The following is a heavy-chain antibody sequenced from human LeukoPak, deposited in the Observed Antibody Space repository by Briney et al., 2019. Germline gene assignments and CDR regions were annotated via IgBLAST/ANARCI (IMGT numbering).Heavy chain of an antibody. CDR3: ARRGGSSSTDWFDP. CDR2: TYYTGST. Sequence: SETLSLTCTVSGGSINSYYWSWIRHPPGKGLEWIGYTYYTGSTNSNPSLKSRVTISVDTSKNQFSLRLSSVTAADTAVYYCARRGGSSSTDWFDPWGQGTLVTVFS. CDR1: GGSINSYY. V-gene: IGHV4-59*08. D-gene: IGHD6-6*01. J-gene: IGHJ5*02.